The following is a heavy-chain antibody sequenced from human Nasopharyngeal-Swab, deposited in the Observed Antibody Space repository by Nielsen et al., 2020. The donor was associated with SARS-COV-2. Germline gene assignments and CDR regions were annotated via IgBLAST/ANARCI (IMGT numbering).Heavy chain of an antibody. CDR1: GFTFSSFW. V-gene: IGHV3-7*01. CDR2: IKQDGSEK. J-gene: IGHJ5*02. Sequence: GESLKISCAASGFTFSSFWMNWVRQAPGKGLERVANIKQDGSEKYYVDSVKGRFTISRDNAKNSLYLQMNSLRAEDTAVYYCARDNSGGTSVGFDPWGQGTLVTVSS. D-gene: IGHD2-15*01. CDR3: ARDNSGGTSVGFDP.